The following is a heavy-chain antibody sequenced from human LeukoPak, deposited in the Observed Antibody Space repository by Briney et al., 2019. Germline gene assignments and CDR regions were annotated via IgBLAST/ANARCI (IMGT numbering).Heavy chain of an antibody. CDR2: ISSSGSTI. CDR3: ARVQLELRSVWFDP. D-gene: IGHD1-7*01. J-gene: IGHJ5*02. CDR1: GFTFSDYY. Sequence: GGSLRLSCAASGFTFSDYYMSWIRQAPGEGLERVSYISSSGSTIYYADSVKGRFTISRDNAKNSLYLQMNSLRAEDTAVYYCARVQLELRSVWFDPWGQGTLVTVSS. V-gene: IGHV3-11*04.